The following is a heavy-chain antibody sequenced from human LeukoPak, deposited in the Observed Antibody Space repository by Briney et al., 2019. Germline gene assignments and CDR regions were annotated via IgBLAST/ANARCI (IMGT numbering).Heavy chain of an antibody. CDR3: ARDTSFES. CDR1: GSSISSSSYY. D-gene: IGHD3-16*01. Sequence: SETLSLTCTVSGSSISSSSYYWGWIRQPPVKGLEWIGSIYYSRSTYYNPSLKIPLTISIDTSNDHFSLKLSSVPATDTAVYDCARDTSFESWGQGTLVTVSS. CDR2: IYYSRST. J-gene: IGHJ4*02. V-gene: IGHV4-39*07.